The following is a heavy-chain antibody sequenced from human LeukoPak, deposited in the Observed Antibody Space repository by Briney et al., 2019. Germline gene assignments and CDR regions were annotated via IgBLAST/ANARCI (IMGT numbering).Heavy chain of an antibody. CDR2: IYYSGST. CDR1: GGSISSGGYY. D-gene: IGHD6-13*01. CDR3: ARGIAAADNNWFDP. Sequence: PSETLSLTCTVSGGSISSGGYYWSWIRQHPGKGLEWIGYIYYSGSTYYNPSLKSRVTISVDTSKNQFSLKLSSVTAADTAVYYCARGIAAADNNWFDPWGQGTLVTVSS. V-gene: IGHV4-30-4*08. J-gene: IGHJ5*02.